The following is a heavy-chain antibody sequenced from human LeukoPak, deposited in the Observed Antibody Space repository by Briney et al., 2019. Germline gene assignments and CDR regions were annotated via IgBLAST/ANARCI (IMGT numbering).Heavy chain of an antibody. Sequence: GGSLRLSCAASGFTFSSIAMTWVRQAPGKGLEWVSAIRSNGETTYNADSVKGRFTISRDNSKKTLYLQLNSLRVEDTAIYYCAKGQELDDGVFDSWGQGTLVTVSS. CDR2: IRSNGETT. J-gene: IGHJ4*02. D-gene: IGHD1-1*01. CDR1: GFTFSSIA. CDR3: AKGQELDDGVFDS. V-gene: IGHV3-23*01.